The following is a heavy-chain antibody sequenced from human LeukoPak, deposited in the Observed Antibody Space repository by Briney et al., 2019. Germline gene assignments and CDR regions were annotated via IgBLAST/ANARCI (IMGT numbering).Heavy chain of an antibody. CDR3: ARDMPSSWAGTGFDFDY. D-gene: IGHD2-2*01. CDR2: ISYDGSNK. V-gene: IGHV3-30*04. Sequence: PGGSLRLSCAASGFTFSSYAMHWVRQAPGKGLEWVAVISYDGSNKYYADSVKGRFTISRDNSKNTLYLQMNSLRAEDTAVYYCARDMPSSWAGTGFDFDYWGQGTLVTLSS. CDR1: GFTFSSYA. J-gene: IGHJ4*02.